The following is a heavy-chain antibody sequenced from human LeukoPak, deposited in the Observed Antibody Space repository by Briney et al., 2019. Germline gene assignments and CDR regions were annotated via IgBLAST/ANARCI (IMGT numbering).Heavy chain of an antibody. Sequence: PVGSLRLSCAASGFTFSSDGMSWVRQAPGKGMGWVSAISGIGGRTYYADSVKGRFTISRDNSKNTLYLQMNSLSAEDTAVYYCAKNAAPNAAAGRYYYYYMDVWGKGTTVTISS. D-gene: IGHD6-13*01. V-gene: IGHV3-23*01. CDR1: GFTFSSDG. CDR2: ISGIGGRT. J-gene: IGHJ6*03. CDR3: AKNAAPNAAAGRYYYYYMDV.